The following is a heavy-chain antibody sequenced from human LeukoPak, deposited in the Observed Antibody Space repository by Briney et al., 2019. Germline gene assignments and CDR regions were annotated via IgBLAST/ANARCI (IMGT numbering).Heavy chain of an antibody. D-gene: IGHD3-22*01. Sequence: PGGSLRLSCAASGFTFSSYTMSWVRQAPGKGLEWVSAISGSGGSTYYADSVKGRFTISRDNSKNTLYLQMNSLRAEDTAVYYCAKYYYDSSGYYSAYFDYWGQGTLVTVSS. CDR3: AKYYYDSSGYYSAYFDY. CDR2: ISGSGGST. J-gene: IGHJ4*02. CDR1: GFTFSSYT. V-gene: IGHV3-23*01.